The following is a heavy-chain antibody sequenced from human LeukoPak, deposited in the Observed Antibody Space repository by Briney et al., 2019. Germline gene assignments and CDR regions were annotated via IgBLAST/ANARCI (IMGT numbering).Heavy chain of an antibody. Sequence: GASVKVSCKASGGTFSSYAISWVRQAPGQGLEWMGGIIPIFGTANYAQKSQGRVTITTDESTSTAYMELSSLRSEDTAVYYCARGGYSYDDSGYDFSSLEWGQGTLVTVSS. CDR3: ARGGYSYDDSGYDFSSLE. V-gene: IGHV1-69*05. J-gene: IGHJ4*02. CDR1: GGTFSSYA. D-gene: IGHD5-12*01. CDR2: IIPIFGTA.